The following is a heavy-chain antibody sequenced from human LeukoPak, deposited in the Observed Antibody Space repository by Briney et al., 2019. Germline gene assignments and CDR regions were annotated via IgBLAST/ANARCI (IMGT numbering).Heavy chain of an antibody. J-gene: IGHJ4*02. V-gene: IGHV3-23*01. CDR3: ASQGKYFGELSRGSD. D-gene: IGHD3-10*01. CDR1: GFTFSSYA. Sequence: GGSLRLSCAASGFTFSSYAMSWVRQAPGKGLEWVSAISGSGGSTYYADSVKGRFTISRDNSKNTLYLQMNSLRAEDTAVYYCASQGKYFGELSRGSDWGQGTLVTVSS. CDR2: ISGSGGST.